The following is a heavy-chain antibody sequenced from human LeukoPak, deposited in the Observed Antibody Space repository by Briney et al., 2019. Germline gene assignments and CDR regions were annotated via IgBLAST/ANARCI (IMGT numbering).Heavy chain of an antibody. CDR1: GGSISSSSYY. Sequence: PSETLSLTCTVSGGSISSSSYYWGWIRQPPGKGLEWIGSIYYSGSTYYNPSLKSRVTISVDTSKNQFSLKLSSVTAADTAVYYCARGPYYGSGSYSPFLFDYWGQGTLVTVSS. D-gene: IGHD3-10*01. J-gene: IGHJ4*02. CDR3: ARGPYYGSGSYSPFLFDY. V-gene: IGHV4-39*07. CDR2: IYYSGST.